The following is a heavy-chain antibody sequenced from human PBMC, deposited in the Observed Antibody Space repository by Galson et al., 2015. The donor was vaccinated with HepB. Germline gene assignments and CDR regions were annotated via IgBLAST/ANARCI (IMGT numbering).Heavy chain of an antibody. CDR2: ISYDGSNK. CDR1: GFTFSSYA. D-gene: IGHD3-9*01. J-gene: IGHJ4*02. Sequence: SLRLSCAASGFTFSSYAMHWVRQAPGKGLEWVAVISYDGSNKYYADSVKGRFTISRDNSKNTLYLQMNSLRAEDTAVYYCARAASLRYFDWLLSGHIDYWGQGTLVTVSS. CDR3: ARAASLRYFDWLLSGHIDY. V-gene: IGHV3-30-3*01.